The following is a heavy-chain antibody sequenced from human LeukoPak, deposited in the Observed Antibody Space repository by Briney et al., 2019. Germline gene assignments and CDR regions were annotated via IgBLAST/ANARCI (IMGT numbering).Heavy chain of an antibody. D-gene: IGHD6-13*01. CDR3: TRGLRAAAGKGYYFDY. CDR2: ISSKAYGGTT. J-gene: IGHJ4*02. CDR1: GFTFGDYA. V-gene: IGHV3-49*03. Sequence: GGSLRLSCTASGFTFGDYAMSWFRQAPGKGLEWVGFISSKAYGGTTEYAASVKGRFTISRDDSKSIAYLQMNSLKTEDTAVYYCTRGLRAAAGKGYYFDYWGQGTLVTVSS.